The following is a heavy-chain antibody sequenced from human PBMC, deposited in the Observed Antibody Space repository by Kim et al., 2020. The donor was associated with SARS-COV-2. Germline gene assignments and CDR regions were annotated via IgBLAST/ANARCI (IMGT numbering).Heavy chain of an antibody. Sequence: GGSLRLSCAASGFTFSSYGMHWVRQAPGKGLEWVAVIWYDGSNKYYADSVKGRFTISRDNSKNTLYLQMNSLRAEDTAVYYCAVTGSGWYGDAFDIWGQG. CDR3: AVTGSGWYGDAFDI. V-gene: IGHV3-33*01. J-gene: IGHJ3*02. CDR2: IWYDGSNK. CDR1: GFTFSSYG. D-gene: IGHD6-19*01.